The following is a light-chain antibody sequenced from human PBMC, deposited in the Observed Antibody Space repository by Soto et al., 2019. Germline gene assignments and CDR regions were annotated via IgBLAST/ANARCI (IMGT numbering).Light chain of an antibody. J-gene: IGKJ1*01. Sequence: IVLTQSPGTLSLSPGERATLSCRASQSLSSYLAWYQQKPGQAPRLLIYGASSRATGIPDRFSGSASGTDFTLTISRLEPEDFAVYYCQQYGSSPRTFGQGTKV. V-gene: IGKV3-20*01. CDR2: GAS. CDR3: QQYGSSPRT. CDR1: QSLSSY.